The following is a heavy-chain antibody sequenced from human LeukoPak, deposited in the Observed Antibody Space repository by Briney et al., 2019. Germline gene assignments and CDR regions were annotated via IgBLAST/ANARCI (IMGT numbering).Heavy chain of an antibody. Sequence: PSETLSLTCTVSGGSISSSSYYWGRIRHPPGKGLEWIGSIYYSGSTYYNPSLKSRVTISVDTSKNQFSLKLSSVTAADTAVYYCASTVGYSYGYPSEYFQHWGQGTLVTVSS. CDR1: GGSISSSSYY. J-gene: IGHJ1*01. V-gene: IGHV4-39*01. CDR2: IYYSGST. CDR3: ASTVGYSYGYPSEYFQH. D-gene: IGHD5-18*01.